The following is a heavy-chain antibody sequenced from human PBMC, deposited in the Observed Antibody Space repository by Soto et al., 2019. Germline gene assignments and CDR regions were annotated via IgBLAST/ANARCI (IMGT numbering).Heavy chain of an antibody. J-gene: IGHJ6*03. V-gene: IGHV1-2*04. CDR3: ARGYSGYDYWDYHYYMDV. CDR1: GYTFTGYY. Sequence: ASVKVSCKASGYTFTGYYMHWVRQAPGQGLEWMGWINPNSGGTNYAQKFQGWVTMTRDTSISTAYMELSRLRSDDTAVYYCARGYSGYDYWDYHYYMDVWGKGTTVTVSS. CDR2: INPNSGGT. D-gene: IGHD5-12*01.